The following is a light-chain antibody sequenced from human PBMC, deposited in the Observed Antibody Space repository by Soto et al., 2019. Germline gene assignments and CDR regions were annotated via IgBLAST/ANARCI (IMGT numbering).Light chain of an antibody. J-gene: IGLJ2*01. V-gene: IGLV2-11*01. CDR3: CAYAVNFAV. CDR1: TSDVGGHYF. CDR2: DVT. Sequence: QSALTQPRSVSGSPGQSVTISCTGATSDVGGHYFVSWYQHHPGKAPKLIIYDVTKRPSGVPDRFSGSESGNTASLTISGLQAEDEADYYCCAYAVNFAVFGGGTKLTVL.